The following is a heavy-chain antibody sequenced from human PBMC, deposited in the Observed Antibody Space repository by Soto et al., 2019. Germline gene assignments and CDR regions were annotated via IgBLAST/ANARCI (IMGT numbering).Heavy chain of an antibody. CDR1: EGTFNSYA. J-gene: IGHJ4*02. CDR3: ASGASRWYPYFFES. D-gene: IGHD6-13*01. CDR2: IIPYYNTL. Sequence: QAQVVQSGAEVRKPGSSVKLSCKASEGTFNSYAIAWVRQAPGQGLEWMGGIIPYYNTLNYAQKFQDRVTIAADDSTNTVYMELSSLRSDDTAVYFCASGASRWYPYFFESWAQGTLVTVSS. V-gene: IGHV1-69*01.